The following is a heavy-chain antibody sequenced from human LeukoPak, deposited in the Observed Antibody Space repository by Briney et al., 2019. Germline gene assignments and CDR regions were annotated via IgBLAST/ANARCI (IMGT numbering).Heavy chain of an antibody. CDR2: ISGGGGGT. V-gene: IGHV3-23*01. D-gene: IGHD6-13*01. Sequence: PGGSLRLSCAASGFTFRSYAMSWVRQAPGQGLEWVSSISGGGGGTYYANSVKGRFTISRDNSKSTLYLQVNGLRAEDTAVYYCAKISTPIPAAGAMDNWGQGTLVTVSS. J-gene: IGHJ4*02. CDR1: GFTFRSYA. CDR3: AKISTPIPAAGAMDN.